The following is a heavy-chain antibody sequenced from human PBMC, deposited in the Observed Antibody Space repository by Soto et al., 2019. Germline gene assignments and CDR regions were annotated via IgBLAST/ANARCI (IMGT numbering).Heavy chain of an antibody. CDR3: ASREYCTSASRYSHAY. D-gene: IGHD2-2*02. Sequence: PGESLKISCKGSGYSFTTYWIGWVRQMPGKGLEWMGIIYPGDSDTRYSPSFQGQVTISADKSINTAYLQWSSLKASDTAMYYCASREYCTSASRYSHAYWGQGTLVTVSS. V-gene: IGHV5-51*01. CDR2: IYPGDSDT. CDR1: GYSFTTYW. J-gene: IGHJ4*02.